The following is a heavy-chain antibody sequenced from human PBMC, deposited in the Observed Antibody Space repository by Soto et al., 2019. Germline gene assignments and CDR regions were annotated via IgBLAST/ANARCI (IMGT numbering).Heavy chain of an antibody. CDR2: INHGGST. J-gene: IGHJ4*02. CDR3: ARNLGDYPNY. D-gene: IGHD4-17*01. Sequence: SETLSLTCAVSGGSFSGYYWNWIRQPPGKGLEWIGEINHGGSTNYNPSLKSRVTMSIDTSKNQFSLKVSSVSAADTAVYYCARNLGDYPNYWGQGTLVTVSS. V-gene: IGHV4-34*01. CDR1: GGSFSGYY.